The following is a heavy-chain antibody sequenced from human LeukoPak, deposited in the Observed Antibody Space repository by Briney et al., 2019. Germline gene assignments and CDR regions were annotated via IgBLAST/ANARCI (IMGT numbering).Heavy chain of an antibody. V-gene: IGHV3-7*03. D-gene: IGHD5-18*01. CDR3: AYSPDTAMVLIDY. CDR1: GFTFSSYW. J-gene: IGHJ4*02. CDR2: IKQDGSEK. Sequence: GGSLRLSCAASGFTFSSYWMSWVRQAPGKGLEWVANIKQDGSEKYYVDSVKGRFTISRDNAKNSLYLQMNSLRAEDTAVYYCAYSPDTAMVLIDYWGQGTLVTVSS.